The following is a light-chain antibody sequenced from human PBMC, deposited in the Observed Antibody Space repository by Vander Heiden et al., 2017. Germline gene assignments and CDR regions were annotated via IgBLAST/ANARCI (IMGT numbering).Light chain of an antibody. CDR3: QQYYNYPRT. Sequence: AIRMTQSPSSISASTGDRVTITCRASQGISSYLAWYQQKPGKAPKLLIDVASTLQSGVPSRFSGSGSGTDFTLTIGFLQSEDFASYYCQQYYNYPRTFGQGTKVEIQ. J-gene: IGKJ1*01. V-gene: IGKV1-8*01. CDR1: QGISSY. CDR2: VAS.